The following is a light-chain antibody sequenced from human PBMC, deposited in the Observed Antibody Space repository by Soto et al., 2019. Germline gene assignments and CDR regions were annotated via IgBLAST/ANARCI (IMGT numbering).Light chain of an antibody. Sequence: EIVLTQSPGTLSLSPGERATLSCRASQSVSSSYLAWYQQKAGQAPRLLIYGASNRATGIPDRFSGSGSGTDFILTISRLEPEDFAVYYCQQRSNWPGTFGQGTKVDIK. CDR3: QQRSNWPGT. V-gene: IGKV3D-20*02. J-gene: IGKJ1*01. CDR2: GAS. CDR1: QSVSSSY.